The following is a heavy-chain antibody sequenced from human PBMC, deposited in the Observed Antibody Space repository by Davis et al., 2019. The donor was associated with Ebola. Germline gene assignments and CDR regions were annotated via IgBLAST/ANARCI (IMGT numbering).Heavy chain of an antibody. D-gene: IGHD3-16*01. V-gene: IGHV5-51*01. CDR1: GYSFNSYW. Sequence: GESLKISCKGSGYSFNSYWIGWVRQMPGKGLEWMAMIYPDDSDTRYSPTFQGQVSISVDKSVSTAYLQWKSLKASDTAIYYCARHMGLGRNVDSWGQGTRVTVSS. J-gene: IGHJ4*02. CDR3: ARHMGLGRNVDS. CDR2: IYPDDSDT.